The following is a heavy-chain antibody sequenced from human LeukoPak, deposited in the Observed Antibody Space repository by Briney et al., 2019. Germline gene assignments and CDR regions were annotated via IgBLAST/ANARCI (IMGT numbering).Heavy chain of an antibody. Sequence: ASVKVSCKASGYTFTSYYMHWVRQAPGQGLEWMGIINPSGGSTSYAQKFQGRVTITADKSTSTAYMELSSLRSEDTAVYYCARDYMDDAFDIWGQGTMVTVSS. CDR1: GYTFTSYY. CDR2: INPSGGST. J-gene: IGHJ3*02. CDR3: ARDYMDDAFDI. D-gene: IGHD3-10*01. V-gene: IGHV1-46*01.